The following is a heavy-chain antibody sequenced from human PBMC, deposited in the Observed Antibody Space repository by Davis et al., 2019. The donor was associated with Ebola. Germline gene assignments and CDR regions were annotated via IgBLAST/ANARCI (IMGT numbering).Heavy chain of an antibody. D-gene: IGHD7-27*01. V-gene: IGHV4-59*11. Sequence: PSETLSLTCTISGGSITSHYWSWIRQPPGRGLEWIGYIYYTESTNYNPSLKSRFPISVDTSKKQFSLKLSSVTAADTAVYYCSRGLTGVASFDIWGQGTMVTVSS. CDR2: IYYTEST. J-gene: IGHJ3*02. CDR3: SRGLTGVASFDI. CDR1: GGSITSHY.